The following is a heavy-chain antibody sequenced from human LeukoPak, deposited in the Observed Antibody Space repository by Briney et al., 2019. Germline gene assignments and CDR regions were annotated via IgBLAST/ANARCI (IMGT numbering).Heavy chain of an antibody. CDR2: IYYSGST. CDR1: GGSISSYY. D-gene: IGHD3-10*01. V-gene: IGHV4-59*01. CDR3: AREAAYYNSGSRPIDS. Sequence: SETLSLTRTVSGGSISSYYWSWIRQPPGKGLEWIGYIYYSGSTNYNPSLKSRVTISVDTSKNQFSLKLSSVTAADTAVYYCAREAAYYNSGSRPIDSWGQGTLVTVSS. J-gene: IGHJ4*02.